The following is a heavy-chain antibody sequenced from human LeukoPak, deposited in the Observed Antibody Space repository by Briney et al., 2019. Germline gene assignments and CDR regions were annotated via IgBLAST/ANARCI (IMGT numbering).Heavy chain of an antibody. V-gene: IGHV3-20*04. Sequence: PGGSLRLSCAASGFTFDDYGMSWVRQAPGKGLEWVSGIDRNGDSTGYADSVEGRFTISRDNAKNSLYLQMNSLRVEDTALYYCVKDVIVRSPWDSYYFGYWGQGTLVTVSS. CDR2: IDRNGDST. CDR1: GFTFDDYG. J-gene: IGHJ4*02. D-gene: IGHD2-21*01. CDR3: VKDVIVRSPWDSYYFGY.